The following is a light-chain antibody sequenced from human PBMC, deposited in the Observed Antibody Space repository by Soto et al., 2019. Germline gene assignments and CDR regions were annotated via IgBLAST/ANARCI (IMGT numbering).Light chain of an antibody. CDR3: AAGDDGLSPVV. J-gene: IGLJ2*01. CDR1: SSNIGSNY. Sequence: QLVLTQPPSASGTPGQRVTISCSGSSSNIGSNYVYWYQQLPGTAPKLLIYRNNQRPSGVPDRFSGSKSGTSASLAISGLRSEDEADYYCAAGDDGLSPVVFGGGTKLTDL. V-gene: IGLV1-47*01. CDR2: RNN.